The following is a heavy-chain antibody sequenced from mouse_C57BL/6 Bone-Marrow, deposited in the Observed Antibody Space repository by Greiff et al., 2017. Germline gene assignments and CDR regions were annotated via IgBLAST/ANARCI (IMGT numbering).Heavy chain of an antibody. CDR2: IDPENGDA. J-gene: IGHJ1*03. D-gene: IGHD2-2*01. Sequence: EVQLQQSGAELVRPGASVKLSCTASGFNIKDDYMHWVKQRPEQGLEWIGWIDPENGDAEYASKFQGKATITADTSSNPAYLQLSSLTSEDTAVYYCTTWGYYWYFDVWGTGTTVTVSS. CDR1: GFNIKDDY. V-gene: IGHV14-4*01. CDR3: TTWGYYWYFDV.